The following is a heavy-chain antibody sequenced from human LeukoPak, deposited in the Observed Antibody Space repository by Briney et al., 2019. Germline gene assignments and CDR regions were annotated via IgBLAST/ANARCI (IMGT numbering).Heavy chain of an antibody. CDR3: ARPLSRSSQAYCFDY. J-gene: IGHJ4*02. V-gene: IGHV3-21*01. Sequence: GGSLRLSCAASGFTFSTYSLNWVRQAPGKGLEWVSSISTSGSYIYYADSVKGRFTISRDSAKNSLYLQMNSLTAEDTAVYYCARPLSRSSQAYCFDYWGLGTLVTVSS. CDR1: GFTFSTYS. CDR2: ISTSGSYI. D-gene: IGHD2-21*01.